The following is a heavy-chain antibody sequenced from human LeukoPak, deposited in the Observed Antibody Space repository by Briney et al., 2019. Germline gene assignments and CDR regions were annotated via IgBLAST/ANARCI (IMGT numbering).Heavy chain of an antibody. CDR1: GGSFSGYY. CDR2: INHSGST. CDR3: ASGRWLPLDY. V-gene: IGHV4-34*01. J-gene: IGHJ4*02. Sequence: SETLSLTCAVYGGSFSGYYWSWIRQPPGKGLEWIGEINHSGSTNYNPSLKSRVTISVGTSKNQFSLKLSSVTAADTAVYYCASGRWLPLDYWGQGTLVTVSS. D-gene: IGHD5-24*01.